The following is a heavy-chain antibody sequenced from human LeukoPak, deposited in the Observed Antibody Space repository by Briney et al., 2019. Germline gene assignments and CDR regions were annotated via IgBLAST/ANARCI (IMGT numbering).Heavy chain of an antibody. CDR1: GYTFTGYY. D-gene: IGHD3-10*01. CDR3: ARDKDTMVRGVIIRASYYMDV. V-gene: IGHV1-2*02. Sequence: ASVKVSCKASGYTFTGYYMHWVRQAPGQGLEWMGWINPNSGGTNYAQKFQGRVTMTRDTSISTAYMELSRLRSDDTAVYYCARDKDTMVRGVIIRASYYMDVWGKGTTVTISS. CDR2: INPNSGGT. J-gene: IGHJ6*03.